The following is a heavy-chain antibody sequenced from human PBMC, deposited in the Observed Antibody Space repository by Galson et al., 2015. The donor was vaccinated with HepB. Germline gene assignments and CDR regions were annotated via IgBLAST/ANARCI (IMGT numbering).Heavy chain of an antibody. CDR1: GYSFTSYW. D-gene: IGHD2-15*01. CDR2: IYPGDSDT. Sequence: QSGAEVTKPGESLKISCKGSGYSFTSYWIGWVRQMPGKGLEWMGIIYPGDSDTRYSPSFQGQVTISADKSISTAYLQWSSLKASDTAMYYCARLLGWYCSGGSCYSGWFDPWGQGTLVTVSS. J-gene: IGHJ5*02. CDR3: ARLLGWYCSGGSCYSGWFDP. V-gene: IGHV5-51*01.